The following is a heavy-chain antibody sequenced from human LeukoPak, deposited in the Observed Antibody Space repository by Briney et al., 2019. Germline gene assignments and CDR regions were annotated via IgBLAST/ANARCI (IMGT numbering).Heavy chain of an antibody. CDR1: GFTFTSSA. Sequence: SVKVSCKASGFTFTSSAMQWVRQARGQRLEWIGWIVVGSGNTNYAQKFQERVAITRDMSTSTAYMELSSLRSEDTAVYYCAAATSYDSSGYYRDYWGQGTLVTVSS. CDR2: IVVGSGNT. D-gene: IGHD3-22*01. J-gene: IGHJ4*02. CDR3: AAATSYDSSGYYRDY. V-gene: IGHV1-58*02.